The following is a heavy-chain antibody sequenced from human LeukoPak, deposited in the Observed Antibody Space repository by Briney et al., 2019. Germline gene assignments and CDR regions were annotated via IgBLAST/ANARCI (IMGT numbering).Heavy chain of an antibody. Sequence: SETLSLTCTVSGGSISSYYWSWIRQPAGKGLEWIGRIYTSGSTNYNPSLKGRVTMSVDTSKNQFSPRLSSVTAADTAVYYCARGLWPLPSHWGQGTLVTVSS. CDR2: IYTSGST. CDR1: GGSISSYY. J-gene: IGHJ4*02. D-gene: IGHD3-16*01. V-gene: IGHV4-4*07. CDR3: ARGLWPLPSH.